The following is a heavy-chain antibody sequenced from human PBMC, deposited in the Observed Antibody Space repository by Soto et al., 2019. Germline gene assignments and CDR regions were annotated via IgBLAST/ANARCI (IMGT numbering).Heavy chain of an antibody. D-gene: IGHD3-10*01. CDR3: ARAGSNYFASGSSLPYYMDV. CDR2: IRQDGSEK. V-gene: IGHV3-7*01. J-gene: IGHJ6*03. CDR1: LFTFSRYW. Sequence: EVQLVESGGGLVQPGGSLRLSCEASLFTFSRYWMTWVRLAPGKGLEWVANIRQDGSEKYYVDSVKGRFTISRDNAKNSLSLQMNNIRPDDTAVYYCARAGSNYFASGSSLPYYMDVWGKGTTVTVSS.